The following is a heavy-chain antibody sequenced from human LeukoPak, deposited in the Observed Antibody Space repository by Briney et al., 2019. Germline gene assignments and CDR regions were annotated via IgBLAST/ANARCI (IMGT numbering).Heavy chain of an antibody. V-gene: IGHV3-21*01. CDR2: ISSSGSYI. D-gene: IGHD1/OR15-1a*01. J-gene: IGHJ4*02. Sequence: PGGSLRLSCAASGFTFSSYSMNWVRQAPGKGLEWVSSISSSGSYIYYADSMQGRFTISRDNSKNSLFLQMNSLRAEDTAVYYCAKGTKPVMTIPDYWGQGILVTVSS. CDR1: GFTFSSYS. CDR3: AKGTKPVMTIPDY.